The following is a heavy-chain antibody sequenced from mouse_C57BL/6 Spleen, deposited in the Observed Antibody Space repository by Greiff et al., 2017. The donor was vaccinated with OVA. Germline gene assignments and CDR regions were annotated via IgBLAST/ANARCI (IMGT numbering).Heavy chain of an antibody. V-gene: IGHV1-74*01. CDR2: IHPSDSDT. CDR3: AIEGNWAWFAY. D-gene: IGHD4-1*01. CDR1: GYTFTSYW. J-gene: IGHJ3*01. Sequence: QVQLKQPGAELVKPGASVKVSCKASGYTFTSYWMHWVKQRPGQGLEWIGRIHPSDSDTNYNQKFKGKATLTVDKSSSTAYMQLSSLTSEDSAVYYCAIEGNWAWFAYWGQGTLVTVSA.